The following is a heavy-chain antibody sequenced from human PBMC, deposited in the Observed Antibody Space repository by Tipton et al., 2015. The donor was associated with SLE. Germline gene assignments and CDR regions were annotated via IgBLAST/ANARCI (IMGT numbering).Heavy chain of an antibody. D-gene: IGHD2-15*01. CDR2: ISGSGGST. Sequence: SLRLSCAASGFTFSSYGMSWVRQAPGKGLEWVSAISGSGGSTYYADSVKGRFTISRDNSKNTPYLQMNSLRAEDTAVYYCAKARKSIVVVVAATPGDYWGQGTLVTVSS. J-gene: IGHJ4*02. V-gene: IGHV3-23*01. CDR3: AKARKSIVVVVAATPGDY. CDR1: GFTFSSYG.